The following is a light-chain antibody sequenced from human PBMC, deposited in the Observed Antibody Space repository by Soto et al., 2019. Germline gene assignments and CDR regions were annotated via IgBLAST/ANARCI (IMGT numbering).Light chain of an antibody. CDR2: DVS. CDR1: SSDVGGYNY. V-gene: IGLV2-14*01. CDR3: SSYTSSSRV. Sequence: QSALTQPASVSGSPGQSITISCTGTSSDVGGYNYVSWYQQHPGKAPKLMIYDVSNRPSGVSNRFSGSKSGNTASLTISGLQAEDEADHYCSSYTSSSRVFGGGTKLTVL. J-gene: IGLJ2*01.